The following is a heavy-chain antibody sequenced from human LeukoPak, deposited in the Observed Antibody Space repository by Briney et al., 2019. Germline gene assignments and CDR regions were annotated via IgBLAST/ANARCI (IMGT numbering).Heavy chain of an antibody. D-gene: IGHD2-2*01. CDR2: IVVGSGNT. CDR1: GFTFTSSA. CDR3: AADGRTVPAAMYYYYYGMDV. Sequence: SVKVSCKASGFTFTSSAMQWVRQARGQRLEWIGWIVVGSGNTNYAQKFQERVTITRDTSTSTAYMELSSLRSEDTAVYYCAADGRTVPAAMYYYYYGMDVWGQGTTVTVSS. J-gene: IGHJ6*02. V-gene: IGHV1-58*02.